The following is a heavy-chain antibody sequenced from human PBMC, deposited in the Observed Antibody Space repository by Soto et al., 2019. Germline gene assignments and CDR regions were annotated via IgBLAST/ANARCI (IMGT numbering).Heavy chain of an antibody. CDR3: ARVPEGYCRGGSCYIWFDP. CDR1: GGSISSYY. V-gene: IGHV4-59*01. CDR2: IYYSGST. J-gene: IGHJ5*02. Sequence: PSETLSLTCTFSGGSISSYYWSWIRQPPGKGLEWIGYIYYSGSTNYNPSLKSRVTISVDTSKNQFSLKLSSVTAADTAVYYCARVPEGYCRGGSCYIWFDPWGQGTLVTL. D-gene: IGHD2-15*01.